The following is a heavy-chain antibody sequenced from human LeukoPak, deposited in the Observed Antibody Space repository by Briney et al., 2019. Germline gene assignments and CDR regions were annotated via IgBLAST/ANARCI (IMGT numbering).Heavy chain of an antibody. CDR2: ISYDGSNK. CDR3: ARGLYSSGWSLGYLYYYYYGMDV. D-gene: IGHD6-19*01. J-gene: IGHJ6*02. CDR1: GFTFSSYA. Sequence: GGSLRLSCAASGFTFSSYAMHWVRQAPGKGLEWVAVISYDGSNKYYADSVKGRFTISRDNSKNTLYLQMNSLRAEDTAVYYCARGLYSSGWSLGYLYYYYYGMDVWGQGTTVTVSS. V-gene: IGHV3-30*04.